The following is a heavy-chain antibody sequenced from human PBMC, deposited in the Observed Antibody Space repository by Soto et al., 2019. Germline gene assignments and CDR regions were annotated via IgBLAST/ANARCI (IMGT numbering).Heavy chain of an antibody. CDR1: GGSISSSSYY. Sequence: SETLSLTCTVSGGSISSSSYYWGWIRQPPGKGLEWIGSIYYSGSTYYNPSLKSRVTISVDTSKNQFSLKLSSVTAADTAVYYCARHVRFLEWLLSELWFDPWGQGTLVTVSS. CDR3: ARHVRFLEWLLSELWFDP. J-gene: IGHJ5*02. D-gene: IGHD3-3*01. CDR2: IYYSGST. V-gene: IGHV4-39*01.